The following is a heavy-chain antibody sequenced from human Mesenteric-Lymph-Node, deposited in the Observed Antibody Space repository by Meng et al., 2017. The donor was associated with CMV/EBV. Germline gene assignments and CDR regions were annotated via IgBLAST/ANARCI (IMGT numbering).Heavy chain of an antibody. CDR2: ISYDGSNK. CDR3: ARDMEYQLPIPPWYYYYGMDV. CDR1: GFTFSSYA. Sequence: GESLKISCAASGFTFSSYAMHWVRQAPGKGLEWVAVISYDGSNKYYADSVKGRFTISRDNSKNTLYLQMNSLRAEDTAVYYCARDMEYQLPIPPWYYYYGMDVWGQGTTVTVSS. D-gene: IGHD2-2*01. J-gene: IGHJ6*02. V-gene: IGHV3-30-3*01.